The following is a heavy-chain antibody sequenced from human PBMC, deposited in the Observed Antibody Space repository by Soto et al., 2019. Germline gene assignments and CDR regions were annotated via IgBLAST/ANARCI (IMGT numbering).Heavy chain of an antibody. D-gene: IGHD4-17*01. CDR2: ITYSGST. V-gene: IGHV4-34*01. J-gene: IGHJ4*02. Sequence: SETLSLTCAVYGGSFSDYSWTWIRQPPGKGLEWIGDITYSGSTYYNPSLKSRVTISVDTSKNQFSLKLSSVTAADTAVYYCVRRYGGALDYWGQGTLVTVSS. CDR1: GGSFSDYS. CDR3: VRRYGGALDY.